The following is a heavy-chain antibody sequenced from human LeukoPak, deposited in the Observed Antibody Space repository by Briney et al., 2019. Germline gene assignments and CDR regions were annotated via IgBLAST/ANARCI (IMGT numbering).Heavy chain of an antibody. Sequence: SVKVSCKASGFTFTSSAVQWVRQARGQRLEWIGWIVVGSGNTNYAQKFQERVTITRDTSTSTAYMELSSLRSEDTAVYYCAASGSSGWYYPNYWGQGTLVTVSS. CDR2: IVVGSGNT. D-gene: IGHD6-19*01. J-gene: IGHJ4*02. CDR3: AASGSSGWYYPNY. CDR1: GFTFTSSA. V-gene: IGHV1-58*01.